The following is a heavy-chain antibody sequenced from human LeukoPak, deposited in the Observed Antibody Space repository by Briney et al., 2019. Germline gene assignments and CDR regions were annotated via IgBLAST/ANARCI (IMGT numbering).Heavy chain of an antibody. CDR2: IYSGGST. CDR3: ARAVTGPKLILDN. Sequence: PGGSLRLSCAASGFTVSSNYMSWVRQAPGKGLEWVSLIYSGGSTYYADSVKGRFTISRDNSKNTLYLQMNSLRAPDTALYYCARAVTGPKLILDNGAQGPLVTFSS. D-gene: IGHD3/OR15-3a*01. V-gene: IGHV3-53*01. CDR1: GFTVSSNY. J-gene: IGHJ4*02.